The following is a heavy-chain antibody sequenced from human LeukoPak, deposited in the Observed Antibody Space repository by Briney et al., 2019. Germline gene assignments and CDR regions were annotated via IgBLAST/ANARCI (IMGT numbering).Heavy chain of an antibody. D-gene: IGHD3-10*01. J-gene: IGHJ4*02. CDR2: VYCSGST. CDR3: ARQTSGEAFEY. Sequence: SETLSLTCTVSGGSISSYYWSWIRQPPGKGLEWIGCVYCSGSTNYNPSLKSRVTISVDTSKSQFSLKLSSVTAADTAVYYCARQTSGEAFEYWGQGTLVTVSS. V-gene: IGHV4-59*01. CDR1: GGSISSYY.